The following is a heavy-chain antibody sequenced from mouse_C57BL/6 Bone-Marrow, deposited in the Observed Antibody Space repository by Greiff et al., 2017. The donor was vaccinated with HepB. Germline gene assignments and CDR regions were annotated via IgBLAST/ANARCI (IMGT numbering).Heavy chain of an antibody. CDR2: IDPEDGDT. D-gene: IGHD2-10*02. CDR1: GFNIKDYY. Sequence: VQLQQSGAELVRPGASVKLSCTASGFNIKDYYMHWVKQRPEQGLEWIGRIDPEDGDTEYAPKFQGKATMTADTSSNTAYLQLSSLRSEDTAVYYCTTEYGNSWFAYWGQGTLVTVSA. J-gene: IGHJ3*01. CDR3: TTEYGNSWFAY. V-gene: IGHV14-1*01.